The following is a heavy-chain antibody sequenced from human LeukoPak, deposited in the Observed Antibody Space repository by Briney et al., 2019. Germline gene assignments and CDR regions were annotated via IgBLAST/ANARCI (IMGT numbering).Heavy chain of an antibody. Sequence: GGSLRLSCAASGFTFDDYGMSWVRQAPGKGLEWVSGINWNGGSTGYADSVKGRFTVSRDNAKNSLYLQMNSLRAEDTALYYCARVTSEGGYDSSGYYYYYYYMDIWGKGTTVTVSS. CDR2: INWNGGST. CDR3: ARVTSEGGYDSSGYYYYYYYMDI. CDR1: GFTFDDYG. J-gene: IGHJ6*03. D-gene: IGHD3-22*01. V-gene: IGHV3-20*04.